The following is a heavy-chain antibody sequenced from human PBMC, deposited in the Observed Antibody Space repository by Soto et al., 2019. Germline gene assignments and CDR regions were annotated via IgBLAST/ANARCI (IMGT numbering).Heavy chain of an antibody. V-gene: IGHV4-34*01. CDR3: ARVIYGSGSYYIHYFDY. J-gene: IGHJ4*02. CDR1: GGSFSGYY. Sequence: KASETLSLTCAVYGGSFSGYYWSWIRQPPGKGLEWIGEINHSGSTNYNPSLKSRVTISVDTSKNQFSLKLSSVTAADTAVYYCARVIYGSGSYYIHYFDYWGQGTLVTVSS. CDR2: INHSGST. D-gene: IGHD3-10*01.